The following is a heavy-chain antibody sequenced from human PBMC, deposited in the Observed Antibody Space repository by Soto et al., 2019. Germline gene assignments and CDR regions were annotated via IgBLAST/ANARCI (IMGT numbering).Heavy chain of an antibody. CDR3: ARPPGYISDWYYFDL. CDR2: ISPKSCGT. D-gene: IGHD3-9*01. CDR1: GYTFINYY. Sequence: ASVKVSCKASGYTFINYYMHWVRQAPGQGFEWMGRISPKSCGTNYAQKFQGRVSMTWDTSPKTAYMELTSLMSEDTAVYYCARPPGYISDWYYFDLWGQGTQVTVSS. V-gene: IGHV1-2*02. J-gene: IGHJ4*02.